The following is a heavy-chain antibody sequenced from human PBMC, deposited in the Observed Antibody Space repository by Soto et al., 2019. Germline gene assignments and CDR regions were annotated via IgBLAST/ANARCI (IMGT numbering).Heavy chain of an antibody. CDR3: ARDFHYDLSGEANH. CDR1: GGTFSSYT. Sequence: QVQLVQSGAEVKKPGSSVKVSCKASGGTFSSYTISWVRHAPGQGLEWMGKIIPILGTADYAQKFQGRVTITAEKSTSTAYMEMSSLRSEDTAVYYCARDFHYDLSGEANHWGQGTLVTVSS. V-gene: IGHV1-69*08. D-gene: IGHD3-10*02. CDR2: IIPILGTA. J-gene: IGHJ5*02.